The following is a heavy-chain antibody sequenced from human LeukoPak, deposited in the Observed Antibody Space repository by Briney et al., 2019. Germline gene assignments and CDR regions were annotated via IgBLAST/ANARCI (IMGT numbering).Heavy chain of an antibody. CDR3: AKIFRLRRIDP. Sequence: PSETLSVTCTVSGGSIRDYSWSWLRQPAGKGLEWIRHIYINGTTNYSPSLKSRVTMSVDTSKNQFSLRLNSVTAADTAVYYCAKIFRLRRIDPWGQGTLVTVSS. V-gene: IGHV4-4*07. CDR2: IYINGTT. D-gene: IGHD2-15*01. J-gene: IGHJ5*02. CDR1: GGSIRDYS.